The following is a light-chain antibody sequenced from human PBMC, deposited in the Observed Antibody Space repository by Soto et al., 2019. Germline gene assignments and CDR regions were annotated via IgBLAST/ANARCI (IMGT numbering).Light chain of an antibody. CDR2: GXS. CDR3: QQGYSISWT. J-gene: IGKJ1*01. V-gene: IGKV1-39*01. CDR1: QSISRY. Sequence: DIQMTQCPSSLSASVADRVTITCRASQSISRYLNGYQQRPGKAPKVXTYGXSTLQSGVPSRFSGSGSGTEFTLPISSLQPEDFATYYCQQGYSISWTFGQGTKVDIK.